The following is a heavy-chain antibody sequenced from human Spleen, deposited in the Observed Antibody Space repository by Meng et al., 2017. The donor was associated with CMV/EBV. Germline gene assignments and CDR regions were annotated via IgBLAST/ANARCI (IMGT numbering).Heavy chain of an antibody. CDR1: GYAFTSYA. CDR3: ARLTAATTTGNYFDY. CDR2: INADNDNT. D-gene: IGHD4-11*01. Sequence: SGYAFTSYAIPWVRQAPGQRLEWMGWINADNDNTKYSQKFQGRVTITRDTSASTAYMELSSLGSEDTALYYCARLTAATTTGNYFDYWGQGTLVTVSS. J-gene: IGHJ4*02. V-gene: IGHV1-3*01.